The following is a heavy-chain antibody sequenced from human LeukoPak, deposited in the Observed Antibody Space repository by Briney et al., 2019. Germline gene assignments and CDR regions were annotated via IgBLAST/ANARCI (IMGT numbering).Heavy chain of an antibody. V-gene: IGHV3-66*01. CDR3: ARKSGYSGYGSDY. J-gene: IGHJ4*02. Sequence: PGGPLRLSCAASGFTVSSNYMSWVRQAPGKGLEWVSVIYSGGSTYYADSVKGRFTISRDNSKNTLYLQMNSLRAEDTAVYYCARKSGYSGYGSDYWGQGTLVTVSS. CDR2: IYSGGST. D-gene: IGHD5-12*01. CDR1: GFTVSSNY.